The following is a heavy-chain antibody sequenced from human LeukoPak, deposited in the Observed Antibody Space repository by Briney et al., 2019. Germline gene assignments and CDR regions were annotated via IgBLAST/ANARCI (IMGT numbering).Heavy chain of an antibody. CDR3: ARDHDYGGNSPFDY. CDR2: ISGSGGST. CDR1: GFTFSGYA. V-gene: IGHV3-23*01. D-gene: IGHD4-23*01. J-gene: IGHJ4*02. Sequence: GGSLRLSCAASGFTFSGYAMSWVRQAPGKGLEWVSVISGSGGSTYYADSVKGRFTISRDNSKNTLYLQMNSLRAEDTAVYYCARDHDYGGNSPFDYWGQGTLVTVSS.